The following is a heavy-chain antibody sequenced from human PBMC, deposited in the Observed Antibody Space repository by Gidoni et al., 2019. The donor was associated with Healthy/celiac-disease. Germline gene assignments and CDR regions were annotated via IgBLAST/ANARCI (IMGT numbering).Heavy chain of an antibody. CDR2: ISSRGSTI. CDR1: GFTFSSYE. D-gene: IGHD1-1*01. Sequence: EVQLVESGGGLVQPGGSLRLSCAASGFTFSSYEMNWVRQAPGKGLEWVSYISSRGSTIYYADSVKGRFTIYRDKAKNSLYLQMNSLRAEDRAVYYCAREERWDKDYYCGMDVWGQGTTVTVS. CDR3: AREERWDKDYYCGMDV. J-gene: IGHJ6*02. V-gene: IGHV3-48*03.